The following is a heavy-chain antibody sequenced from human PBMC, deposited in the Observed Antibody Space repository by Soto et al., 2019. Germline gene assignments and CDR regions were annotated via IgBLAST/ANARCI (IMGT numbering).Heavy chain of an antibody. Sequence: VRLSCAASGCTVSRSERNWVRQAPGKGLEWVSYISSSGSTIYYADSVKGRFTISRDNAKNSLYLQMNSLRAEDTAVYYCARSKQQLDNWFDPWGQGTLVTVS. J-gene: IGHJ5*02. CDR1: GCTVSRSE. V-gene: IGHV3-48*03. CDR3: ARSKQQLDNWFDP. D-gene: IGHD6-13*01. CDR2: ISSSGSTI.